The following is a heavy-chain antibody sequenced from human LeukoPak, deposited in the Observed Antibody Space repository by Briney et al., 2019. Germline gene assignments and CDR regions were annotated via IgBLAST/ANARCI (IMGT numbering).Heavy chain of an antibody. J-gene: IGHJ3*02. Sequence: SETLSLTCTVSGGSISSYYWGWIRQPPGKGLEWIGYIYYSGSTNYNPSLKSRVTISVDTSKNQFSLKLSSVTAADTAVYYCARSLYYYDSSGYYSGAFDIWGQGTMVTVSS. CDR1: GGSISSYY. CDR2: IYYSGST. CDR3: ARSLYYYDSSGYYSGAFDI. D-gene: IGHD3-22*01. V-gene: IGHV4-59*01.